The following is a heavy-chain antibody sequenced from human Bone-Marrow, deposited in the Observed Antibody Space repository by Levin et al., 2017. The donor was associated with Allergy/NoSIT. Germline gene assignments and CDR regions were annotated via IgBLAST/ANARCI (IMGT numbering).Heavy chain of an antibody. V-gene: IGHV3-30*18. CDR3: AKDFVNGDFRGVLDF. Sequence: GGSLRLSCEASGFTFSRYGMYWVRQAPGKGLEWVAVISYDGSEDFYADSVKGRLSISRDMSKNTVFLQMNSLKVEDTAVYYCAKDFVNGDFRGVLDFWGHGTQVTVSS. CDR1: GFTFSRYG. D-gene: IGHD4-17*01. CDR2: ISYDGSED. J-gene: IGHJ4*01.